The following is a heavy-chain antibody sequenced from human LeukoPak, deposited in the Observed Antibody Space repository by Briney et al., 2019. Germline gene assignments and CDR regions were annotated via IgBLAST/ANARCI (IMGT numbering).Heavy chain of an antibody. CDR2: INEDGSEK. D-gene: IGHD2-21*01. J-gene: IGHJ4*02. Sequence: PSETLSLTCAVSSYSISSGSYWGWIRQSPGKGLEWVANINEDGSEKNFVDSVKGRFTISRDNAKNSLYLQMDSLRADDTAVYYCATYRGLDFGGQGTLVTVSS. V-gene: IGHV3-7*01. CDR3: ATYRGLDF. CDR1: SYSISSGS.